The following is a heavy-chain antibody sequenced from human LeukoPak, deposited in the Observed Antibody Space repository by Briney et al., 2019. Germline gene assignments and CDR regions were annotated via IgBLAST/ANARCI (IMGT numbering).Heavy chain of an antibody. CDR2: INPNSGGT. CDR3: ARTLSSSWYFSNYYGMDV. Sequence: GASVKVSCKASGYTFTGYYMHWVRQAPGQGLGWMGWINPNSGGTNYAQKFQGRVTMTRDTSISTAYMELSSLRSEDTAVYYCARTLSSSWYFSNYYGMDVWGQGTTVTVSS. D-gene: IGHD6-13*01. V-gene: IGHV1-2*02. J-gene: IGHJ6*02. CDR1: GYTFTGYY.